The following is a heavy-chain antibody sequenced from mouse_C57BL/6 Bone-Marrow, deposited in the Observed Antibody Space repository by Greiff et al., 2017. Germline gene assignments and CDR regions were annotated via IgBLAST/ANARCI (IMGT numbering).Heavy chain of an antibody. J-gene: IGHJ2*01. D-gene: IGHD4-1*01. CDR1: GYTFTSYW. Sequence: VQLQQSGAELVKPGASVKMSCTASGYTFTSYWITWVKQRPGQGLEWIGDIYPTSGRTNYNEKFKSKAILTVDTSSNTAYMQLSSLTSEDSAVFYCARSGPLGRRFDYWGQGTTLTVSS. V-gene: IGHV1-55*01. CDR3: ARSGPLGRRFDY. CDR2: IYPTSGRT.